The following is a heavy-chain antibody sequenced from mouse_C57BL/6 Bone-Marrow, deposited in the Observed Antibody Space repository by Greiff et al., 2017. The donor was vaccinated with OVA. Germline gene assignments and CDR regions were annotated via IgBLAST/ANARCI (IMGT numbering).Heavy chain of an antibody. CDR2: INPNNGGT. CDR1: GYTFTDYN. Sequence: EVQLQQSGPELVKPGASVKMSCKASGYTFTDYNMHWVKQSHGKSLEWIGYINPNNGGTSYNQKFKGKATLTVNKSSSTAYMELRSLTSEDSAVYYCARPGALRLRLAWFAYWGQGTLVTVSA. CDR3: ARPGALRLRLAWFAY. J-gene: IGHJ3*01. D-gene: IGHD3-2*02. V-gene: IGHV1-22*01.